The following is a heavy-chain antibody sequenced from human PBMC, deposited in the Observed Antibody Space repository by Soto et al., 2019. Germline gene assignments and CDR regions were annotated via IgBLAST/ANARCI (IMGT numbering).Heavy chain of an antibody. V-gene: IGHV3-30*18. CDR2: ISYDGSNK. CDR3: AKDHPGGGNSGYYYYGMDV. D-gene: IGHD2-21*02. J-gene: IGHJ6*02. CDR1: GFTFSSYG. Sequence: GGSLRLCCAASGFTFSSYGMHWVRQAPGKGLEWVAVISYDGSNKYYADSVKGRFTISRDNSKNTLYLQMNSLRAEDTAVYYCAKDHPGGGNSGYYYYGMDVWGQGTTVTVSS.